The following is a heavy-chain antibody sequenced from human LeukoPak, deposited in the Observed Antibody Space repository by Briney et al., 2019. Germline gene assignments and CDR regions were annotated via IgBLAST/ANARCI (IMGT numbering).Heavy chain of an antibody. CDR1: GGSISSGGFY. V-gene: IGHV4-31*03. D-gene: IGHD5-24*01. CDR2: IYYTGST. J-gene: IGHJ4*02. Sequence: PSETLSLTCTVSGGSISSGGFYWSWIRQHPGKGLEWIGYIYYTGSTYYNPSLKSRVTISVDTSKNQFSLKLSSATAADTAVYYCASFRMATITGDYWGQGTLVTISS. CDR3: ASFRMATITGDY.